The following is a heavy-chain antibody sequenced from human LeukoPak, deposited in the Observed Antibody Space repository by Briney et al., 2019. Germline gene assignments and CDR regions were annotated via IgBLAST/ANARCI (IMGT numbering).Heavy chain of an antibody. CDR3: AKDHYDYVWGSYRLPYFDY. CDR1: GFTFSSYA. V-gene: IGHV3-23*01. D-gene: IGHD3-16*02. J-gene: IGHJ4*02. CDR2: ISGSGGST. Sequence: GGSLRLSCAASGFTFSSYAMSWVRQAPGKGLEWVSAISGSGGSTYYADSVKGRFIISRDNSKNTLYLQMNSLRAEDTAVYYCAKDHYDYVWGSYRLPYFDYWGQGTLVTVSS.